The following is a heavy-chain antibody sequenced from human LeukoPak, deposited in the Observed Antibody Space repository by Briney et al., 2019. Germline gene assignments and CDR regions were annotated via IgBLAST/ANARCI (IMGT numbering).Heavy chain of an antibody. V-gene: IGHV3-21*01. CDR2: ISSSSSYI. J-gene: IGHJ4*02. D-gene: IGHD3-10*01. CDR1: GFTFSSYS. Sequence: GGSLRLSCAASGFTFSSYSMNWVRQAPGKGLEWVSSISSSSSYIYYADSVKGRFTISRDNAKNSLYLQMNSLRAEDTAVYYCARDFVYGSGSYPFDYWGRGTLVTVSS. CDR3: ARDFVYGSGSYPFDY.